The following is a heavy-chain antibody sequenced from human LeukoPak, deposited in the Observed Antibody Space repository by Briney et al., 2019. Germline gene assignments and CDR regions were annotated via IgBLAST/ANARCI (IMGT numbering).Heavy chain of an antibody. V-gene: IGHV3-21*01. CDR3: ASNSYSSGWYDY. Sequence: PGGSLRLSCAASGFTFSSYSVNWVRQAPGKGLEWVSSISSSSSYIYYADSVKGRFTTSRDNAKNSLYLQMNSLRAEDTAVYYCASNSYSSGWYDYWGQGTLVTVSS. CDR1: GFTFSSYS. CDR2: ISSSSSYI. J-gene: IGHJ4*02. D-gene: IGHD6-19*01.